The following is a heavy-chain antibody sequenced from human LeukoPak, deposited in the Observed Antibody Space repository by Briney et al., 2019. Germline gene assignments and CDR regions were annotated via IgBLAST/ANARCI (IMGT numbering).Heavy chain of an antibody. J-gene: IGHJ4*02. CDR2: IYYSGST. CDR1: GGSISSRSCC. D-gene: IGHD1-26*01. V-gene: IGHV4-39*01. CDR3: ARQVYSGTHYFDY. Sequence: PSETLSLTCTVSGGSISSRSCCWGWIRQPPGKGLEWIGTIYYSGSTYYNPSLKSRVTISVDTSKNQFSLRLSSVTAADTAVYYCARQVYSGTHYFDYWGREPWSPSPQ.